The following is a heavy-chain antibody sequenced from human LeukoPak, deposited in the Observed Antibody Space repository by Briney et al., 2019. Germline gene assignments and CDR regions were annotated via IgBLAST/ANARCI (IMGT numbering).Heavy chain of an antibody. Sequence: PGGSLRLSCAASGFTFSSYVMSWARQAPGKGLEWVSGTSSSGGSTYYADSVKGRFTISRDNSKNTLNLQMNSLRAEDTAVYYCAKGRYTTSSGLDNWGQGTLVTVSS. CDR2: TSSSGGST. V-gene: IGHV3-23*01. CDR3: AKGRYTTSSGLDN. D-gene: IGHD6-6*01. CDR1: GFTFSSYV. J-gene: IGHJ4*02.